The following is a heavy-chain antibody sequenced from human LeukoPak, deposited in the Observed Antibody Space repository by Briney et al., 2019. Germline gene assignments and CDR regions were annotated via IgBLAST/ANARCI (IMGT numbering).Heavy chain of an antibody. J-gene: IGHJ3*02. CDR3: ARKRRYCSSTSCPGAFDI. D-gene: IGHD2-2*01. CDR2: IIPIFGTA. Sequence: SVKVSCKASGGTFSSYAISWVRQAPGQGLEWMGGIIPIFGTANYAQKFQGRVTITANESTSTAYMELSSLRSEDTAVYYCARKRRYCSSTSCPGAFDIWGQGTMVTVSS. CDR1: GGTFSSYA. V-gene: IGHV1-69*13.